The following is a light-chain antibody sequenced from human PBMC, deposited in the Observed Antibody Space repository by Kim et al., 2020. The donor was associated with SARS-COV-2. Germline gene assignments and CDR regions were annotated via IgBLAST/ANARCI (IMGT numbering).Light chain of an antibody. CDR2: YDS. CDR1: NIGSNS. J-gene: IGLJ2*01. CDR3: QVWDSSSDHVV. V-gene: IGLV3-21*04. Sequence: AAGKPAMRNRGENNIGSNSEPEYQQKQAQAPGLVIDYDSDRPSGIPERFSGATSGNTTTLTISRVEAGDEADYYCQVWDSSSDHVVFGGGTQLTVL.